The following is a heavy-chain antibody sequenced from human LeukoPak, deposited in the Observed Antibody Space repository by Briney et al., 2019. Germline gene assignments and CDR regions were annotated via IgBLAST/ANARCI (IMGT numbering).Heavy chain of an antibody. V-gene: IGHV3-23*01. Sequence: GGSLRLSCAASGLTFSNYAMTWVRQGPGKGLDWVAGIVGSGDRIFYSDSVKDRFTISRDNSKNTVYLQMNSLRGEDTAVYYCAKELGLPGMAGLDAFDMWGQETMVTVSS. J-gene: IGHJ3*02. CDR3: AKELGLPGMAGLDAFDM. CDR1: GLTFSNYA. D-gene: IGHD1-14*01. CDR2: IVGSGDRI.